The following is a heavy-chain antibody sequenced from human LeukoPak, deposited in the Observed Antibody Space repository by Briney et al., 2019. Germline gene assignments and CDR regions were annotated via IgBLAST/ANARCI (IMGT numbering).Heavy chain of an antibody. CDR2: ISNNGGYT. CDR3: AKQLGYCSDGSCYFPY. V-gene: IGHV3-23*01. J-gene: IGHJ4*02. D-gene: IGHD2-15*01. CDR1: GFTFISSA. Sequence: GGSLRLSCAASGFTFISSAMSWVRQAPGKGLEWVSAISNNGGYTYYADSVQGRFTISRDNSKSTLCLQMNSLRAEDTAVYYCAKQLGYCSDGSCYFPYWGQGTLVTVPS.